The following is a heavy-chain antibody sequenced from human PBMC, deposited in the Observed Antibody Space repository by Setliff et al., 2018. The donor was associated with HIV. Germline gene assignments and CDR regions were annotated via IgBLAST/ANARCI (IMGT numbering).Heavy chain of an antibody. J-gene: IGHJ4*02. CDR3: AKTPLY. V-gene: IGHV3-23*01. Sequence: GGSLRLSCAASGFTFSTYAMTWVRRAPGKGLEWVSSISGTGADTYYADSVKGRFAISRDNSKNTLYLQMNSLRAEDTAVYYCAKTPLYWGQGTLVTVSS. CDR1: GFTFSTYA. CDR2: ISGTGADT.